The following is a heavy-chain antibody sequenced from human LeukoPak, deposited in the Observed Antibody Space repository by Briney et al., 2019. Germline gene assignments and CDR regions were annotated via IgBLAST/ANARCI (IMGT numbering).Heavy chain of an antibody. CDR2: IYHSGST. V-gene: IGHV4-30-2*01. CDR3: ARGDYYDSSGGDAFDI. Sequence: PSQTLSLTCAVSGGSISSGGYSWGWIRQPPGKGLEWIGYIYHSGSTYYNPSLKSRVTISVDRSKNQFSLKLSSVTAADTAVYYCARGDYYDSSGGDAFDIWGQGTMVTVSS. D-gene: IGHD3-22*01. J-gene: IGHJ3*02. CDR1: GGSISSGGYS.